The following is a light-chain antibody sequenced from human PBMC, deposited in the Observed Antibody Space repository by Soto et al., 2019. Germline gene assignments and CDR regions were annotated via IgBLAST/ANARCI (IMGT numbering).Light chain of an antibody. Sequence: SALTQPPSASGTPGQTVTLSCSGSSFNIGLDDVHWYRQPSGTAPQILIYATTQQATGVPARLSGSRSGTSASLAIHGLQSEDEADYHGAARDDRLNGPVFGRGTKVTV. J-gene: IGLJ2*01. V-gene: IGLV1-44*01. CDR1: SFNIGLDD. CDR2: ATT. CDR3: AARDDRLNGPV.